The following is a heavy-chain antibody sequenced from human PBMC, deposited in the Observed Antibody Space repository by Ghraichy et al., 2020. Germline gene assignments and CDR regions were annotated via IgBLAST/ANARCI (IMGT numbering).Heavy chain of an antibody. D-gene: IGHD4-17*01. CDR2: ISSSSSTI. V-gene: IGHV3-48*02. Sequence: GESLNISCAASGFTFSSYSMNWVRQAPGKGLEWVSYISSSSSTIYYADSVKGRFTISRDNAKNSLYLQMNSLRDEDTAVYYCARDHYGDYLFGSYYYYGMDVWGQGTTVTVSS. CDR3: ARDHYGDYLFGSYYYYGMDV. CDR1: GFTFSSYS. J-gene: IGHJ6*02.